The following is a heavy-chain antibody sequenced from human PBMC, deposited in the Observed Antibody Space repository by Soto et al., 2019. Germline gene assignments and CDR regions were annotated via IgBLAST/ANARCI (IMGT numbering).Heavy chain of an antibody. J-gene: IGHJ6*02. V-gene: IGHV1-2*04. D-gene: IGHD3-10*01. CDR3: ARNYGSGSYYPPYYYYGMDV. CDR1: GYTFTGYY. CDR2: INPNSGGT. Sequence: ASVKVSCKASGYTFTGYYMHWVRQAPGQGLEWMGWINPNSGGTNYAQKFQGWVTVTRDTSISTAYMELSRLRSDDTAVYYCARNYGSGSYYPPYYYYGMDVWGQGTTVTVSS.